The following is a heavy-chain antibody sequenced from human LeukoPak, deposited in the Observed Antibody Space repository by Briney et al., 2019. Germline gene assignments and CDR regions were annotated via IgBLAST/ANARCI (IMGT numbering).Heavy chain of an antibody. V-gene: IGHV4-59*01. J-gene: IGHJ5*02. CDR1: GGSISSYY. D-gene: IGHD4-17*01. CDR3: ARASGEGFRFDP. CDR2: IYYSGST. Sequence: PSQTLSLTCTVSGGSISSYYWSCIRQPPGKGLEWIGYIYYSGSTNYNPSLKSRVTISVDTSKNQFSLKLSSVTAADTAVYYCARASGEGFRFDPWGQGTLVTVSS.